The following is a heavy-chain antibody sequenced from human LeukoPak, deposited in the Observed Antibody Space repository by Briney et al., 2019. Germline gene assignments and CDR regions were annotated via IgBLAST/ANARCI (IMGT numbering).Heavy chain of an antibody. CDR3: ARFLYSSGLDY. V-gene: IGHV3-30*03. CDR1: GFTLSSYG. CDR2: ISYDGRNK. J-gene: IGHJ4*02. Sequence: GGSLRLSCVASGFTLSSYGMHWVRQAPGKGLEWVAVISYDGRNKYYADSVKGRFTISRDNSKNTLSLQMNSLRAEDTAVYYCARFLYSSGLDYWGQGTLVAVSS. D-gene: IGHD6-19*01.